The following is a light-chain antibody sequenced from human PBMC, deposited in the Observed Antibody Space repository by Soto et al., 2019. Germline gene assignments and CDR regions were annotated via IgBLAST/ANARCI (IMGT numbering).Light chain of an antibody. J-gene: IGKJ5*01. V-gene: IGKV3-11*01. CDR3: HQRNK. Sequence: EPVFAPAPTPPSLSPGERATLSCRASQFLSSYLAWYQQKPGQPPRFLIYDTSNRAAGVPARFSGSRSGTDFTLTISSLEPEDFAVYFCHQRNKFGQGTRLEIK. CDR1: QFLSSY. CDR2: DTS.